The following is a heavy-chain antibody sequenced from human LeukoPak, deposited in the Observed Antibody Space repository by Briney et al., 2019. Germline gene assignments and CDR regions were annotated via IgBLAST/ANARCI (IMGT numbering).Heavy chain of an antibody. CDR2: INVSGGTT. CDR3: ASTFYGDSPPY. D-gene: IGHD4-17*01. J-gene: IGHJ4*02. Sequence: GGSLRLSCAASEFTFSSCAMQWVRQAPGKGLEWVSGINVSGGTTYYTDSVKGRFTISRDNSKNTLYLQMNSLRAEDTAVYYCASTFYGDSPPYWGQGTLVTVSS. V-gene: IGHV3-23*01. CDR1: EFTFSSCA.